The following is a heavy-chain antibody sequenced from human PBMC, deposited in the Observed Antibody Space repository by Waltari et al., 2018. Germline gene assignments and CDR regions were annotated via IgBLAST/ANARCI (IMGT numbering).Heavy chain of an antibody. CDR2: VWYDGTNK. CDR1: GFTFSSYG. V-gene: IGHV3-33*06. D-gene: IGHD3-22*01. J-gene: IGHJ4*02. CDR3: AKGRSYDSSGYYYGD. Sequence: QVQLVESGGGVVQPGRSLRLSCAASGFTFSSYGMHWVRQAPGKGLGWVGVVWYDGTNKYYADSVKGRFTISRDNSKNTLNLQMNSLRVEDTAVYYCAKGRSYDSSGYYYGDWGQGTLVTVSS.